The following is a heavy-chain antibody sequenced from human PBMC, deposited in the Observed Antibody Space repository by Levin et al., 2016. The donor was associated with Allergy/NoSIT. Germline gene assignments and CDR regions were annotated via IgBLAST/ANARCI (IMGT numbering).Heavy chain of an antibody. CDR2: ISESGGDT. D-gene: IGHD3-10*01. Sequence: GESLKISCAASGFTFSNFAMHWVRQAPGKGLEWVSGISESGGDTYYADSVKGRFTISRVNANNTLYVEMNSLRAEDTAVYYCTDGGRFGDLPNSWGQGTLVTVSS. V-gene: IGHV3-23*01. CDR3: TDGGRFGDLPNS. J-gene: IGHJ4*02. CDR1: GFTFSNFA.